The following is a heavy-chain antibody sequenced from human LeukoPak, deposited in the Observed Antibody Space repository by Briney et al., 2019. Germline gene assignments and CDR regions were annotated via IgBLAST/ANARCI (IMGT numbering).Heavy chain of an antibody. CDR3: ARGVDYGGNSGLFDY. Sequence: SVKVSCKASGYTFSSYAISWVRQAPGQGLEWMGGIIPIFGTANYAQKFQGRVTITADESTSTAYMELSSLRSEDTAVYYCARGVDYGGNSGLFDYWGQGTLVTVSS. CDR2: IIPIFGTA. D-gene: IGHD4-23*01. CDR1: GYTFSSYA. V-gene: IGHV1-69*13. J-gene: IGHJ4*02.